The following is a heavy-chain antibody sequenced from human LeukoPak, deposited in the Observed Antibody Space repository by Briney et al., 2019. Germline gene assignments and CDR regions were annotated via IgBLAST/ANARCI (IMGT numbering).Heavy chain of an antibody. J-gene: IGHJ5*02. CDR3: ARHYNWFDP. CDR2: IYYSGST. CDR1: GGSISSYY. V-gene: IGHV4-59*08. Sequence: SETLSLTCTVSGGSISSYYWSWIRQPPGKGLEWIGYIYYSGSTNYNPSLKSRVTISVDTSKNQFSLKLGSVTAADTAVYYCARHYNWFDPWGQGTLVTVSS.